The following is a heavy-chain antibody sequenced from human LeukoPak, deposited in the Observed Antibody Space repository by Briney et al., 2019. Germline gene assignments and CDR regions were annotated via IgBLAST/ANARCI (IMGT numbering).Heavy chain of an antibody. CDR1: GYTFTSYY. Sequence: ASVKVSCKASGYTFTSYYMHWVRQAPGQGLEWMGIINPSGGSTSYAQKFQGRVTMTRDTSTSTVYMELSSLRSEDTAVYYCARAGAGSGWYVLAQNDYWGQGTLVTVSS. V-gene: IGHV1-46*01. CDR3: ARAGAGSGWYVLAQNDY. CDR2: INPSGGST. J-gene: IGHJ4*02. D-gene: IGHD6-19*01.